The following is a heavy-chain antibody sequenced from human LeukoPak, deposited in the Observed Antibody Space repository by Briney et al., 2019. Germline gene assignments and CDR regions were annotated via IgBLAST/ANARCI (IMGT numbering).Heavy chain of an antibody. CDR2: IYSGGST. Sequence: PGGSLTLSCAVSGFTVSSNYMSWVRQPPGKGLEWVSFIYSGGSTDYADSVKGRFTISRDTAKNPLYLQMNSLRTEDTAVYYCARDNPLLYYYDSSGYDPRASDYWGQGTLVTVSS. D-gene: IGHD3-22*01. CDR1: GFTVSSNY. J-gene: IGHJ4*02. CDR3: ARDNPLLYYYDSSGYDPRASDY. V-gene: IGHV3-53*01.